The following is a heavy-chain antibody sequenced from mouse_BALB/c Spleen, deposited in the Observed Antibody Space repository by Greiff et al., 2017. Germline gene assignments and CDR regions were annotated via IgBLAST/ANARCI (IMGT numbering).Heavy chain of an antibody. J-gene: IGHJ4*01. CDR2: IRNKANGYTT. V-gene: IGHV7-3*02. Sequence: EVHLVESGGGLVQPGGSLRLSCATSGFTFTDYYMSWVRQPPGKALEWLGFIRNKANGYTTEYSASVKGRFTISRDNSQSILYLQMNTLRAEDSATYYCARDRKYRYDEAMDYWGQGTSGTVSS. D-gene: IGHD2-14*01. CDR3: ARDRKYRYDEAMDY. CDR1: GFTFTDYY.